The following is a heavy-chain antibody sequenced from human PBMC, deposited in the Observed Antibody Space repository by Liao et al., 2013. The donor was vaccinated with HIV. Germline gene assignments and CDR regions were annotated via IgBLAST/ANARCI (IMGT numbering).Heavy chain of an antibody. V-gene: IGHV4-59*01. D-gene: IGHD3-10*01. J-gene: IGHJ4*02. CDR1: GGSISSYY. Sequence: QVQLQESGPGLVKPSETLSLTCTVSGGSISSYYWSWIRQPPGKGLEWIGYIYYSGSTNYNPSLKSRVTISVDTSKNQFSLKLSSVTAADTAVYYCAREVFGELTFDYWGQGTLVTVSS. CDR3: AREVFGELTFDY. CDR2: IYYSGST.